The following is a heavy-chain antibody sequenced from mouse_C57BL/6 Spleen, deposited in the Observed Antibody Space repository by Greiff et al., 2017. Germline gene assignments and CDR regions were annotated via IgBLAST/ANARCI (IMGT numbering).Heavy chain of an antibody. CDR3: ARGGVYDDYDGTSWYFDV. CDR1: GYTFTDYN. CDR2: INPNNGGT. Sequence: EVQLQQSGPELVKPGASVKLPCTASGYTFTDYNMDWVKQSPGKSLEWIGDINPNNGGTIYNQKFKGQATLTVDKSSSTAYMELRSLTSEDTAVYYCARGGVYDDYDGTSWYFDVGGTGTTVTVSS. D-gene: IGHD2-4*01. J-gene: IGHJ1*03. V-gene: IGHV1-18*01.